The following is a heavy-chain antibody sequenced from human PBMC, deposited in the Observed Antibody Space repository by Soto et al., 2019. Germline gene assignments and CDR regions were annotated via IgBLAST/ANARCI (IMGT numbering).Heavy chain of an antibody. CDR3: ARDPGYGGDPPLYYFDY. Sequence: EVQLVESGGGLVQPGGSLRLSCAASGFTFSSYEMNWVRQAPGKGLEWVSYISSSGSTIYYADFVKGRFTISRDNAKNSLYLQMSSLRDEDTAVYYCARDPGYGGDPPLYYFDYWGQGTLVTVSS. CDR1: GFTFSSYE. J-gene: IGHJ4*02. V-gene: IGHV3-48*03. D-gene: IGHD2-21*02. CDR2: ISSSGSTI.